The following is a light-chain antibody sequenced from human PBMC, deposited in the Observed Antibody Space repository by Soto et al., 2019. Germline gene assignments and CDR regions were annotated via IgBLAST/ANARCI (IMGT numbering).Light chain of an antibody. Sequence: DIVMTQSPDSLAVSLGERATINCKSSQSVLYSSNNKNYLAWYQHKPGQPPKLLIYWASTRESGVPDRFSGSGSGTEFTLTISSLQAEDVAVYYCQQYYSTPPMYTFGQGTKLEIK. CDR1: QSVLYSSNNKNY. CDR2: WAS. V-gene: IGKV4-1*01. J-gene: IGKJ2*01. CDR3: QQYYSTPPMYT.